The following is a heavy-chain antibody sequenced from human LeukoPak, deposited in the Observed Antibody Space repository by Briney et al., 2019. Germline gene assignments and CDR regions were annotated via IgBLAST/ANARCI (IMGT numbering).Heavy chain of an antibody. D-gene: IGHD5-12*01. CDR3: ARDMSEWLLTIDDDFDF. Sequence: GSVKVSCKASVYTVTVYDIHWVPDAPRQGLECMGCINPNRGRTNYAQTAQGRVTMTSDTSISTAYMELSRLRSDDTAVYYCARDMSEWLLTIDDDFDFWGQGTMVTVSS. CDR2: INPNRGRT. V-gene: IGHV1-2*02. J-gene: IGHJ3*01. CDR1: VYTVTVYD.